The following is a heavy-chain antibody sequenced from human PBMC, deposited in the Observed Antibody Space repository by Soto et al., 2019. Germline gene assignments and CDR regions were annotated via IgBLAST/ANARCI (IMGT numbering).Heavy chain of an antibody. V-gene: IGHV4-34*01. CDR2: INHSGST. CDR3: ARVGKVRTTVTTFRY. Sequence: PSETLSLTCAVYGGSFSGYYWSWIRQPPGKGLEWIGEINHSGSTNYNPSLKSRVTISVDTSKNQFSLKLSSVTAADTAVYYCARVGKVRTTVTTFRYWGQGTLVTVSS. D-gene: IGHD4-17*01. J-gene: IGHJ4*02. CDR1: GGSFSGYY.